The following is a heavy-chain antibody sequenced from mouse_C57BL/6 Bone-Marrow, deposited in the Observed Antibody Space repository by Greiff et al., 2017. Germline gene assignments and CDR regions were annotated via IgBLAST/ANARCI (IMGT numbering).Heavy chain of an antibody. D-gene: IGHD2-4*01. Sequence: VKLQQPGAELVKPGASVKMSCKASGYTFTSYWITWVKQRPGQGLEWIGDIYPGSGSTNYNEKFKSKATLTVDTSSSTAYMQLSSLTSEDSAVYYCARKGPYDYESYWYFDVWGTGTTVTVSS. J-gene: IGHJ1*03. CDR2: IYPGSGST. CDR3: ARKGPYDYESYWYFDV. V-gene: IGHV1-55*01. CDR1: GYTFTSYW.